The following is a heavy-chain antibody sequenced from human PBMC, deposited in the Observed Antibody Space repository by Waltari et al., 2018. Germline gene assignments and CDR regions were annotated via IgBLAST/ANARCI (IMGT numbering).Heavy chain of an antibody. Sequence: EVQLVESGGGLVKPGGSLRLSCAASGFTFSSYSMNWVRQAPGKGLEWVSSISSISSYIYYADSVKGRFTISRDNAKNSLYLQMNSLRAEDTAVYYCARGRLGELSTWGQGTLVTVSS. J-gene: IGHJ5*02. D-gene: IGHD3-16*02. CDR3: ARGRLGELST. CDR1: GFTFSSYS. V-gene: IGHV3-21*01. CDR2: ISSISSYI.